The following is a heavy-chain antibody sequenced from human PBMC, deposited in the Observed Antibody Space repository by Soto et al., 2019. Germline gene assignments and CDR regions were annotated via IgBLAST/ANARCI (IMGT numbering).Heavy chain of an antibody. CDR2: IYWDDDK. J-gene: IGHJ3*01. CDR1: GFSLTTSRVG. D-gene: IGHD3-16*02. V-gene: IGHV2-5*02. Sequence: QITLKESGPTLVKPTQTLTLTCTFSGFSLTTSRVGVAWVRQPPGEALEWLAIIYWDDDKRYSPSLKTRLAITKDTSKNQVVLTMTSLVPVDTATYYGAHIIITCGGVVALDAFDVWGQGTMVTVSS. CDR3: AHIIITCGGVVALDAFDV.